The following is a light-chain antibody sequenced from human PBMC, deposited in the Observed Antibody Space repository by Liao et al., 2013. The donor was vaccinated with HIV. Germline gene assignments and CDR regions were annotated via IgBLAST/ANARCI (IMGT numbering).Light chain of an antibody. Sequence: SYELTQPSSVSVSPGQTARITCSGDVLAKKYARWFQQKPGQAPVLVIYSDTDRPSGIPERFSASNSGNTATLTISRVEAGDEADYYCQVWDTTSDHPYVFGTGTKVTVL. CDR3: QVWDTTSDHPYV. J-gene: IGLJ1*01. CDR1: VLAKKY. CDR2: SDT. V-gene: IGLV3-21*04.